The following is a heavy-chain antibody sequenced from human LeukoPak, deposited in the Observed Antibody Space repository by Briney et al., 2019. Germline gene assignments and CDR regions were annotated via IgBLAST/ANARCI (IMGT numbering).Heavy chain of an antibody. D-gene: IGHD1-26*01. CDR2: INHSGST. J-gene: IGHJ6*03. CDR3: SGSPDGYYCMDV. V-gene: IGHV4-34*03. Sequence: SETLSLTCAVYGGSFSGYYWSWIRQPPGKGLEWIGEINHSGSTNYNPSLKSRVTISVDTSKNQFSLKLSSVTAADTAVYYCSGSPDGYYCMDVWGKGTTVTVSS. CDR1: GGSFSGYY.